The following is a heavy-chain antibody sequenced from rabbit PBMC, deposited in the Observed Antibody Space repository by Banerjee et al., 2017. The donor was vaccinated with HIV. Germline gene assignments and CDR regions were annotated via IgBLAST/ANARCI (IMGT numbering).Heavy chain of an antibody. V-gene: IGHV1S43*01. CDR1: GFDLSNYYY. D-gene: IGHD2-1*01. CDR2: IYPDYDST. Sequence: QEQLEESGGGLVKPEGSLTLTCKASGFDLSNYYYMCWVRQAPGKGLEWIACIYPDYDSTDYASWVNGRFTISLDNAQNTVFLQMTSLTAADTATYFCARGDDYGDYGLDLWGPGTLVTV. J-gene: IGHJ3*01. CDR3: ARGDDYGDYGLDL.